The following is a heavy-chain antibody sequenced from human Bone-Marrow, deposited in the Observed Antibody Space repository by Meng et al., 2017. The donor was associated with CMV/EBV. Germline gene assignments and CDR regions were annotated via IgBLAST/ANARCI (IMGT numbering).Heavy chain of an antibody. D-gene: IGHD2-2*01. CDR2: ISSSSSYI. J-gene: IGHJ6*02. CDR1: GFTFSSYS. Sequence: GGSLRLSCAASGFTFSSYSMNWVRQAPGKGLEWVSSISSSSSYIYYADSVKGRFTISRDNAKNSLYLQMNSLRAEDTAVYYCARFRPGYCSSTSCYAGDYYYYYGMDVWGQGTTVTVSS. V-gene: IGHV3-21*01. CDR3: ARFRPGYCSSTSCYAGDYYYYYGMDV.